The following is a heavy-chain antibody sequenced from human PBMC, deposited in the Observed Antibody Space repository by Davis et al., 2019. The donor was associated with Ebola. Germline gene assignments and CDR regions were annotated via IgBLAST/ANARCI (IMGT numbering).Heavy chain of an antibody. V-gene: IGHV1-46*01. CDR2: LNPNDGRT. Sequence: ASVKVSCKASGYTFTNYYMHWVRQAPGQGLEWMGMLNPNDGRTIYAQKVQGRVTMTTDTSTGTAYLDLRRLRSHDTAVYFCARTSILGTTTTASDIWGQGTLVTVSS. CDR1: GYTFTNYY. J-gene: IGHJ3*02. D-gene: IGHD1-26*01. CDR3: ARTSILGTTTTASDI.